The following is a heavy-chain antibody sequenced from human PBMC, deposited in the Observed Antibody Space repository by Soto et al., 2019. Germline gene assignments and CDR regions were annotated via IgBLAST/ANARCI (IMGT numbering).Heavy chain of an antibody. Sequence: QVQLQQSGPGLVKPSGTLSLTCAVSGGSISSSNWWSWVRQPPGKGLEWIGEIYHSGSTNYNPSLKSRVTISVYKSKNQVSLKRSSVTAADTAVYYCARSLDFGVVMRYFDYCCQGTLLTVSS. J-gene: IGHJ4*02. CDR1: GGSISSSNW. V-gene: IGHV4-4*02. D-gene: IGHD3-3*01. CDR3: ARSLDFGVVMRYFDY. CDR2: IYHSGST.